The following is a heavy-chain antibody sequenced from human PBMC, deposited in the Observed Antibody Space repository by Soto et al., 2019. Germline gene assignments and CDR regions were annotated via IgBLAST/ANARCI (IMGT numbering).Heavy chain of an antibody. CDR2: IYYSGST. J-gene: IGHJ4*02. V-gene: IGHV4-59*01. CDR3: ARETIAAVLDY. D-gene: IGHD6-13*01. Sequence: PSETLSLTCTVSCGSISSYYWSWIRQPPGKGLEWIGYIYYSGSTNFNPSLKSRVTISVDTSKNQFSLKLSSVTAADTAVYYCARETIAAVLDYWGQGTLVTVSS. CDR1: CGSISSYY.